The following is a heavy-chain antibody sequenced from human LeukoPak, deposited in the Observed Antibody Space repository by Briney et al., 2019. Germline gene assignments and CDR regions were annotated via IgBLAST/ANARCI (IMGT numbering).Heavy chain of an antibody. CDR1: GGSISSSSYY. J-gene: IGHJ4*02. CDR2: IYYSGST. D-gene: IGHD2-21*01. Sequence: SDTLSLTCTVSGGSISSSSYYWGWIRQPPGKGLEWIGSIYYSGSTYYNPSLKSRVTISVDTSKNQFSLKLSSVTAADTAVYYCATYYRVQSVFDYWGQGTLVTVSS. V-gene: IGHV4-39*01. CDR3: ATYYRVQSVFDY.